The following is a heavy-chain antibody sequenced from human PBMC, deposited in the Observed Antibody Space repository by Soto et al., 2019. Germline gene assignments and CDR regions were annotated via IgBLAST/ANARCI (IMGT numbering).Heavy chain of an antibody. V-gene: IGHV4-34*01. CDR1: GGSFSAYH. CDR2: ISHSGST. CDR3: ARGECSSNYCFTRWALDI. J-gene: IGHJ3*02. D-gene: IGHD2-2*01. Sequence: QVQLQQWGAGLLKPSETLSLTCAVSGGSFSAYHWTWIRQTPGKGPEWIGEISHSGSTNYKPSLKSRVTISAGPSTKQFSLNLTAMTAADSGVYYCARGECSSNYCFTRWALDIWGQGTVVTVSS.